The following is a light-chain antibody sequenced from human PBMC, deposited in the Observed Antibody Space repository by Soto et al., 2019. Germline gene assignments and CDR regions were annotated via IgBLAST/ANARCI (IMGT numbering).Light chain of an antibody. CDR1: QSVSSN. CDR2: GAS. Sequence: EIVMTQSPATLSVSPGERATLSCRASQSVSSNLAWYQQKTGQAPLLLIYGASTRATGIPARFSGSGSGTEFTLTISSLQSEDFAVYYCQQYNNWPPYTFGQGTKLEIK. CDR3: QQYNNWPPYT. J-gene: IGKJ2*01. V-gene: IGKV3-15*01.